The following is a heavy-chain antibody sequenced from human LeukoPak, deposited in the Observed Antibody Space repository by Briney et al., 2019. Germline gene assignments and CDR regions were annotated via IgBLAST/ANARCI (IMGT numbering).Heavy chain of an antibody. J-gene: IGHJ4*02. CDR3: ARDRGVAAHLDY. V-gene: IGHV3-33*01. CDR2: IWFDGTNK. D-gene: IGHD5-12*01. Sequence: GGSLRLSCAASGFTLSNYGMHWVRQAPGKGLEWVAVIWFDGTNKYYADSVRGRFTISRDNSKNTLYLQMSSLRAEDTAVYYCARDRGVAAHLDYWGQGTLVTVSS. CDR1: GFTLSNYG.